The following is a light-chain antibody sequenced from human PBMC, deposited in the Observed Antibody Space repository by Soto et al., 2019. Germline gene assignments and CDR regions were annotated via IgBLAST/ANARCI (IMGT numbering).Light chain of an antibody. CDR2: GAS. Sequence: EIEMTQSPATLSVSPGERATLSCRAIQSVSSDLAWYHQKPGQAPRLLIYGASTRATGIPARFSGSGSGTEFTLTISRLEPEDFAVYYCQQYDASPPRIIFGQGTRLEIK. CDR3: QQYDASPPRII. V-gene: IGKV3-15*01. CDR1: QSVSSD. J-gene: IGKJ5*01.